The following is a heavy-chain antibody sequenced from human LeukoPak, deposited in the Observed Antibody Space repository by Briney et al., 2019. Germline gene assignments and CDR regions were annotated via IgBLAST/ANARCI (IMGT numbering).Heavy chain of an antibody. CDR1: GGTFSSYA. D-gene: IGHD6-19*01. CDR3: ARRPIAVAGPFDY. J-gene: IGHJ4*02. Sequence: EASVKVSYKASGGTFSSYAISWVRQAPGQGLEWMGGIIPIFGTANYAQKFQGRVTITADESTSTAYMELSSLRSEDTAVYYCARRPIAVAGPFDYWGQGTLVTVSS. V-gene: IGHV1-69*13. CDR2: IIPIFGTA.